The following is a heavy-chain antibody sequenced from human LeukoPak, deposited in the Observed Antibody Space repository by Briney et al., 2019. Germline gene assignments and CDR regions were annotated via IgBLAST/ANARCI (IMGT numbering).Heavy chain of an antibody. CDR3: ARLARPGGYQYYFDY. J-gene: IGHJ4*02. V-gene: IGHV4-39*01. D-gene: IGHD6-6*01. CDR1: GGSISSSSYY. CDR2: IYYSGST. Sequence: SETLSLTCTVSGGSISSSSYYWGWLRQPPGKGLEWIGSIYYSGSTYYNPSLKSRLTISVDTSKNLFSMKLSSVTAADTAVYYCARLARPGGYQYYFDYWGQGTLVTVSS.